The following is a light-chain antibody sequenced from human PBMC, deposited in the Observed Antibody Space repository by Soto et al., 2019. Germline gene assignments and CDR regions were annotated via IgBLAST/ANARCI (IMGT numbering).Light chain of an antibody. CDR3: NSYTGTSARYA. J-gene: IGLJ1*01. CDR2: DVT. V-gene: IGLV2-14*03. Sequence: SVLPQPASVTVSPGQSITISCTRTSSDVGRYNYVSWYQQYPGRAPKLIIFDVTNRPSGVSPRFSGSKSGNTASLTISGLQAADEADYYCNSYTGTSARYAFGTGTKATVL. CDR1: SSDVGRYNY.